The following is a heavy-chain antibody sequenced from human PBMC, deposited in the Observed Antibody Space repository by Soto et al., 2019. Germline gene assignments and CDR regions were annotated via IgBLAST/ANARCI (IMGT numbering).Heavy chain of an antibody. Sequence: GGSLRLSCAASGFTFDDYTMHWVRQAPGKGLEWVSLISWDGGSTYYADSVKGRFTISRDNSKNSLYLQMNSLRTEDTALYYCAKDGEQLVRQYYFDYWGQGTLVTVS. V-gene: IGHV3-43*01. D-gene: IGHD6-13*01. CDR2: ISWDGGST. CDR1: GFTFDDYT. CDR3: AKDGEQLVRQYYFDY. J-gene: IGHJ4*02.